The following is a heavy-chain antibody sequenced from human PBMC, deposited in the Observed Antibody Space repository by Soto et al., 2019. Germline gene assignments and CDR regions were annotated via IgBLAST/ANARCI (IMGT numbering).Heavy chain of an antibody. J-gene: IGHJ4*02. V-gene: IGHV3-30*10. CDR3: VATYDTDS. CDR1: GFTFSSHA. D-gene: IGHD2-8*01. CDR2: IGFDGNNK. Sequence: QEHLVESGGGVVQPGRSLRLSCVGSGFTFSSHAMHWVRQAPGKGLEWLAIIGFDGNNKYYTDSVKGRFTISRDNSKNTVYLQVNSLRREDTAVYYCVATYDTDSWGQGTLVTVSS.